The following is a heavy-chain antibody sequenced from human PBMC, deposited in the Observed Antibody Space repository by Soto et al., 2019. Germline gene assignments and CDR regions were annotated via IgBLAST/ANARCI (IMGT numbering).Heavy chain of an antibody. Sequence: GASVKVSCKASGYTFTSYGISWVRQATGQGLEWMGWISAYNGSTNYAQKLQGRVTMTTDTSTSTAYMELRSLISDDTAVYYCARDGRYGDLGYWGQGTLVTVSS. D-gene: IGHD4-17*01. J-gene: IGHJ4*02. CDR3: ARDGRYGDLGY. V-gene: IGHV1-18*01. CDR2: ISAYNGST. CDR1: GYTFTSYG.